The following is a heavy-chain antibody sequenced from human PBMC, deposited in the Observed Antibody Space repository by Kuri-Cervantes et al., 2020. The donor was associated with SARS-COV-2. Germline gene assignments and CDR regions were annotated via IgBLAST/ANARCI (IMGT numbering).Heavy chain of an antibody. CDR3: ASGEEARY. D-gene: IGHD3-10*01. J-gene: IGHJ4*02. Sequence: GKSLNISCAASGFTSSSYAMHWVRQAPGKGLEWVAVISYDGSNKYYADSVKGRFTISRDNSKNTLYLQMNSLRAEETAVYYCASGEEARYWGQGTLVTVSS. CDR1: GFTSSSYA. V-gene: IGHV3-30*01. CDR2: ISYDGSNK.